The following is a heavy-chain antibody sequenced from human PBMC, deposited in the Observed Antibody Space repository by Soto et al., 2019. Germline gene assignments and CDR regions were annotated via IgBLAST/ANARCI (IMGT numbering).Heavy chain of an antibody. Sequence: SETLSLTCTVSGGSISSGGYYWSWIRQHPGKGLEWIGYIYYSGSTYYNPSLKSRVTISVDTSKNHFSLKLSSVTAADTAVYYCAGTYYDILTVDYWGQGTLVTVSS. CDR1: GGSISSGGYY. CDR2: IYYSGST. D-gene: IGHD3-9*01. J-gene: IGHJ4*02. CDR3: AGTYYDILTVDY. V-gene: IGHV4-31*03.